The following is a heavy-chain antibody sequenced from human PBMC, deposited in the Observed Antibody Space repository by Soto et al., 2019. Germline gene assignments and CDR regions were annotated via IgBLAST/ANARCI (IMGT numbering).Heavy chain of an antibody. V-gene: IGHV1-46*01. CDR3: ATDNPHNWNPSTSQYYYYYYGMDV. CDR2: INPSGGST. J-gene: IGHJ6*02. D-gene: IGHD1-20*01. Sequence: ASVKVSCKASGYTFTSYMHWVRQAPGQGLEWMGIINPSGGSTIYAQKFQGRVTMTEDTSTDTAYMELSSLRSEDTAVYYCATDNPHNWNPSTSQYYYYYYGMDVWGQGTTVTVSS. CDR1: GYTFTSY.